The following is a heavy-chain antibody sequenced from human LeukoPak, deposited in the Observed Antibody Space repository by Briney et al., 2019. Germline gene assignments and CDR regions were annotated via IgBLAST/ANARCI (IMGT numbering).Heavy chain of an antibody. CDR3: AKAAMARGGEVGGTNWGYYCYGMDV. J-gene: IGHJ6*04. D-gene: IGHD3-10*01. Sequence: GRSLRLSCAASGFTFSSYGMHWVRQAPGKGLEWVAVISYDGSNKYYADSVKGRFTISRDNSKNTLYLQMNSLRAEDTAVYYCAKAAMARGGEVGGTNWGYYCYGMDVWGKGTTVTVSS. CDR1: GFTFSSYG. V-gene: IGHV3-30*18. CDR2: ISYDGSNK.